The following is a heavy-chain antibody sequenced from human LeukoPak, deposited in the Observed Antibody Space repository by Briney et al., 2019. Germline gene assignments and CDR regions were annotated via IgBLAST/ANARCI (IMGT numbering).Heavy chain of an antibody. V-gene: IGHV4-59*01. CDR2: IYYSGST. J-gene: IGHJ4*02. Sequence: NTSETLSLTCTVSGGSISSYYWSWIRQPPGKGLEWIGYIYYSGSTNYNPSLKSRVTISVDTSKNQFSLKLSSVTAADTAVYYCARIPTVTFFDYWGQGTLVTVSS. CDR1: GGSISSYY. D-gene: IGHD4-17*01. CDR3: ARIPTVTFFDY.